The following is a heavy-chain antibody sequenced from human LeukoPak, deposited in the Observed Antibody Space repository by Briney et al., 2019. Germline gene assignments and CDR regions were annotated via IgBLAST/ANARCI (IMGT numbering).Heavy chain of an antibody. CDR1: GYSFTSYW. D-gene: IGHD3-9*01. V-gene: IGHV5-51*01. CDR3: ASRPLDILTGYPFDY. J-gene: IGHJ4*02. Sequence: GESLKISCKGSGYSFTSYWIGWVRQMPGRGLEWMGIIYPGDSETRYSPSFQGQVTISADRSINTAYLQWSSLKASDSAIYYCASRPLDILTGYPFDYWGQGTLVTVSS. CDR2: IYPGDSET.